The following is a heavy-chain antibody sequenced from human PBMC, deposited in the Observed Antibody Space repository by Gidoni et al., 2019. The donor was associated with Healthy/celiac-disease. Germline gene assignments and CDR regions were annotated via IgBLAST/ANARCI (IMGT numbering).Heavy chain of an antibody. D-gene: IGHD2-15*01. CDR1: GGTFSSYA. Sequence: QVQLVQSGAEVKKPGSSVKVSCKASGGTFSSYAISWVRQAPGQGLEWMGGIIPIFGTANYAQKFQGRVTITADESTSTAYMELSSLRSEDTAVYYCASVERYCSGGSCYFDYWGQGTLVTVSS. J-gene: IGHJ4*02. V-gene: IGHV1-69*01. CDR3: ASVERYCSGGSCYFDY. CDR2: IIPIFGTA.